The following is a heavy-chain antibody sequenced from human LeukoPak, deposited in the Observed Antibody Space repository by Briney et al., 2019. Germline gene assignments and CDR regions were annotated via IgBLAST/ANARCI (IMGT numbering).Heavy chain of an antibody. J-gene: IGHJ4*02. CDR3: AYAGYYYDSSGYQDY. CDR2: IYYSGST. D-gene: IGHD3-22*01. Sequence: SETLSLTCTVSGGSISSYYWSWIRQPPGKGLEWIGYIYYSGSTNYNPSLKSRVTISVDTSKNQFSLKLSSVTAADTTVYYCAYAGYYYDSSGYQDYWGQGTPVTVSS. V-gene: IGHV4-59*01. CDR1: GGSISSYY.